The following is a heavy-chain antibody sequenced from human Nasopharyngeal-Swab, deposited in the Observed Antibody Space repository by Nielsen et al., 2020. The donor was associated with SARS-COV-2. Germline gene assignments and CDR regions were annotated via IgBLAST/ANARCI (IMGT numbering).Heavy chain of an antibody. CDR2: ISWNSGSI. V-gene: IGHV3-9*01. D-gene: IGHD3-22*01. CDR1: GFTFDDYA. CDR3: AKAKYDSSGYYYPYFDY. Sequence: SLKISCAASGFTFDDYAMHWVRQAPGKGLEWVSGISWNSGSIGYADSVKGRFTISRDNAKNSLYLQMNSLRAEDTALYYCAKAKYDSSGYYYPYFDYWGQGTLVTVSP. J-gene: IGHJ4*02.